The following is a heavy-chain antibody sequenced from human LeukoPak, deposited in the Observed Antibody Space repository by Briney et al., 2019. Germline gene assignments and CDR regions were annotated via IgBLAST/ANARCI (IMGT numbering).Heavy chain of an antibody. CDR2: INHSGST. D-gene: IGHD3-10*01. CDR3: ARGFAYYGSGSYYRNWFDP. CDR1: GGSFSGYY. Sequence: SETLSLTCAVYGGSFSGYYWSWIRQPPGKGLEWIGEINHSGSTNYNPSLKSRVTTSVDTSKNQFSLKLSSVTAADTAVYYCARGFAYYGSGSYYRNWFDPWGQGTLVTVSS. V-gene: IGHV4-34*01. J-gene: IGHJ5*02.